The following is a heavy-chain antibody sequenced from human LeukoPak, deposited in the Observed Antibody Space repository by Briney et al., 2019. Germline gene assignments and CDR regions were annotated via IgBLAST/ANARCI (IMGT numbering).Heavy chain of an antibody. J-gene: IGHJ4*02. D-gene: IGHD6-19*01. CDR1: GGSFSGYY. Sequence: SSETLSLTCAVYGGSFSGYYWSWIRQPPGKGLEWIGEINHSGSTNYNPSLKSRVTISVDTSKNQFSLKRSSVTAADTAVYYCARRVAVAGFDYWGQGTLVTVSS. CDR3: ARRVAVAGFDY. V-gene: IGHV4-34*01. CDR2: INHSGST.